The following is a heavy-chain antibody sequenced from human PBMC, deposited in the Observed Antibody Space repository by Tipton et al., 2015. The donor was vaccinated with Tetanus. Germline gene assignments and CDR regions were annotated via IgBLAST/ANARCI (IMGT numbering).Heavy chain of an antibody. CDR2: VDQSGRA. CDR1: GGSLNNYH. CDR3: ARGTPVVVTFGGDVVKVHSKRFDA. D-gene: IGHD3-16*02. V-gene: IGHV4-34*01. J-gene: IGHJ5*02. Sequence: TLSLTCGVYGGSLNNYHWSWIRQSPGRGLEWIGEVDQSGRADYNPSFGSRVNVLLDTSKKQFSLRLNSVTAADTAVYFCARGTPVVVTFGGDVVKVHSKRFDAWGLGTRVTVSS.